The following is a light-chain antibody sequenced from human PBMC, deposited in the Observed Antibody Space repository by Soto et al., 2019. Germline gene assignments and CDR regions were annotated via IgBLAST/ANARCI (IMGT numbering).Light chain of an antibody. CDR3: TSLRV. Sequence: QSALTQPPSASGSPGQSVTISCTGTSSDVGGYSYVSWYQQHPGKAPKLMIYEVNKRPSGVPDRFSGSKSGNTASLTVSGLQAEDGADYYCTSLRVFGGGTKLTVL. CDR1: SSDVGGYSY. V-gene: IGLV2-8*01. CDR2: EVN. J-gene: IGLJ2*01.